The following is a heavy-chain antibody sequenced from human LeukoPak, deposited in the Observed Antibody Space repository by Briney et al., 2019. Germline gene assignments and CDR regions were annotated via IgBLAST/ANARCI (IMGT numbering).Heavy chain of an antibody. CDR2: IHHSGRT. D-gene: IGHD5-18*01. V-gene: IGHV4-38-2*01. J-gene: IGHJ4*02. Sequence: SETLSLTCAVSGFPISSGYYWGWIRQPPGKGLEWIGSIHHSGRTYYNPSLKSRVTISVDTSKDQFSLRLSSVTAADTAVYYCARHVDTVMITENYFDYWGQGTLVTVSS. CDR1: GFPISSGYY. CDR3: ARHVDTVMITENYFDY.